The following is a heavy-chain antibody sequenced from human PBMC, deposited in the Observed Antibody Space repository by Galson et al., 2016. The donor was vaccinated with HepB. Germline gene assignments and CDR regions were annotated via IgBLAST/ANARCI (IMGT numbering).Heavy chain of an antibody. Sequence: SLRLSCAASGFTSSSYAMNWVRQAPGKGLEWVSSIRASGGGTTYADSVTGRFTISRDTSKNTLYLQMNRLRADDTAVFYCAKISVDEYSRGWGGAFDIWGQGRVVTVSS. CDR2: IRASGGGT. CDR3: AKISVDEYSRGWGGAFDI. V-gene: IGHV3-23*01. CDR1: GFTSSSYA. D-gene: IGHD6-19*01. J-gene: IGHJ3*02.